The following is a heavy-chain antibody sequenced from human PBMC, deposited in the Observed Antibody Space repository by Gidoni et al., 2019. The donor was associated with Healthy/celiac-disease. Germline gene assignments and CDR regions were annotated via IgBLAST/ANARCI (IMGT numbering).Heavy chain of an antibody. CDR1: GFPFTRYG. J-gene: IGHJ4*02. Sequence: QVQLVESGGGVVQPGRSLRLSCAASGFPFTRYGMHWVRQAPGKGLGGVAVISYDGSNKYYADSVKGRFTISRDNSKNTLYLQMNSLRAEDTAVYYCAKDNLVLEWLPIPYYFDYWGQGTLVTVSS. CDR3: AKDNLVLEWLPIPYYFDY. D-gene: IGHD3-3*01. CDR2: ISYDGSNK. V-gene: IGHV3-30*18.